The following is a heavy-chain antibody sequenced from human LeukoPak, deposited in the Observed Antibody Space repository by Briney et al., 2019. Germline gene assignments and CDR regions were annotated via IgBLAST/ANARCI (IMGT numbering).Heavy chain of an antibody. D-gene: IGHD6-13*01. CDR1: GYTFTGYY. Sequence: ASVKVSCKASGYTFTGYYMHWVRQAPGQGLEWMGWISAYNGNTNYAQKLQGRVTMTTDTSTSTAYMELRSLRSDDTAVYYCAREIIAAAFDPWGQGTLVTVSS. V-gene: IGHV1-18*04. CDR2: ISAYNGNT. CDR3: AREIIAAAFDP. J-gene: IGHJ5*02.